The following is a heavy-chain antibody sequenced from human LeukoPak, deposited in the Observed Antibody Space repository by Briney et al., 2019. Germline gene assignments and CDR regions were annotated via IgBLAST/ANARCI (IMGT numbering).Heavy chain of an antibody. CDR3: ASDYSVH. V-gene: IGHV1-24*01. J-gene: IGHJ4*02. Sequence: ASVKVSCKVSGYSLSEVSIHWVRLAPGKGLEWVANFDREDGERTYAQKFQGRATMTEDTSTDTTYLEMSSLTSEDTAIYYCASDYSVHWGQGTLVTVSA. CDR2: FDREDGER. CDR1: GYSLSEVS. D-gene: IGHD2-15*01.